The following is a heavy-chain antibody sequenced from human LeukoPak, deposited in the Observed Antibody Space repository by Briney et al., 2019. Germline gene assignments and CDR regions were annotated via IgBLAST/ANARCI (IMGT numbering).Heavy chain of an antibody. CDR2: FNDSGNT. CDR3: ASRGAYRFRFTDYYYYYMDG. Sequence: WETLSLTCAVYGGSFSGYYWSWIRQPPGKGVEWIGEFNDSGNTKYNPSLKSRVTISVDTSKNHFYLKLNPVTAADTAVYYGASRGAYRFRFTDYYYYYMDGWGNGTTVTVSS. CDR1: GGSFSGYY. V-gene: IGHV4-34*01. J-gene: IGHJ6*03. D-gene: IGHD3-10*01.